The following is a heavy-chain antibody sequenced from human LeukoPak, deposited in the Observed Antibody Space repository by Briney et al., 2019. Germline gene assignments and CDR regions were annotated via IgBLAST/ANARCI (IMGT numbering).Heavy chain of an antibody. Sequence: ASVKVSCKASGGTFSSSPISWVRQAPGQGPEWMGGITPIFGTPNYAQKFQGRVTITAVESMSTAYMELSSLRSEDTAVYYCARGWLAETTVVTPYNYWGQGTLVTVSS. CDR2: ITPIFGTP. J-gene: IGHJ4*02. CDR1: GGTFSSSP. D-gene: IGHD2-21*02. CDR3: ARGWLAETTVVTPYNY. V-gene: IGHV1-69*13.